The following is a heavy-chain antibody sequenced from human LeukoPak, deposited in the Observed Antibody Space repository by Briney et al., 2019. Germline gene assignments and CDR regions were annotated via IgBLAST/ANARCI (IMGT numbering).Heavy chain of an antibody. D-gene: IGHD6-13*01. Sequence: SETLSLTCAVYGGSFSGYYWSWIRQPPGKGLEWSGEINHSGSTNYNPSLKSRVAISVDTSKNQFSLKLSSVTAADTAVYYCARCEMAAAGQTNNWFDPWGQGTLVTVSS. V-gene: IGHV4-34*01. CDR2: INHSGST. CDR3: ARCEMAAAGQTNNWFDP. CDR1: GGSFSGYY. J-gene: IGHJ5*02.